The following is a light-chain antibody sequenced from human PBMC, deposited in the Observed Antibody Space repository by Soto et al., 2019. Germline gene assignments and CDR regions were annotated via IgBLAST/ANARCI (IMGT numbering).Light chain of an antibody. Sequence: EIVLTQSPATLSLSPGERATLSCGASQSINNNYLAWYQQKPGLAPRLMIYDASRRAPGIPNRLTGSGSGTDFTITISRLEPEDSAVYYCQQYGSSPPFGQGTRLEIK. J-gene: IGKJ5*01. CDR3: QQYGSSPP. CDR1: QSINNNY. V-gene: IGKV3D-20*01. CDR2: DAS.